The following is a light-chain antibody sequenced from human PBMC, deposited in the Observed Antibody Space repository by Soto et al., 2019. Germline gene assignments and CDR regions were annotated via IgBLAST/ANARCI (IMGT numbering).Light chain of an antibody. CDR3: QQYNNWWT. CDR2: AAS. J-gene: IGKJ1*01. V-gene: IGKV3D-15*01. Sequence: EVLMTQSPDILSVSPGDTATLSCRASQTVRSNLAWYQQKPGQAPRLLIYAASTRATGIPARFIGNGSGTEFTLTISSLQSEDFAVYYCQQYNNWWTFGQGTKVDIK. CDR1: QTVRSN.